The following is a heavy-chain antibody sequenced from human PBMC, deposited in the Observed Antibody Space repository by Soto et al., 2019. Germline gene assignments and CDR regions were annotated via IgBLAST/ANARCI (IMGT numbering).Heavy chain of an antibody. D-gene: IGHD3-3*01. J-gene: IGHJ6*02. V-gene: IGHV3-48*01. CDR2: ISSSSSTI. CDR1: GFTFSSYS. Sequence: GGSLRLSCAASGFTFSSYSMNWVRQAPGKGLEWVSYISSSSSTIYYADSVKGRFTISRDNAKNSLYLQMNSLRAEDTAVYYCARGGIRIYGVAKEKYYYGMDVWGQGTTVTVSS. CDR3: ARGGIRIYGVAKEKYYYGMDV.